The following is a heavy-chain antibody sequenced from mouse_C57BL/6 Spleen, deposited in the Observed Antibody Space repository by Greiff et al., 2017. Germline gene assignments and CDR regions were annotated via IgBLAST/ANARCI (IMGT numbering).Heavy chain of an antibody. Sequence: QVQLKASGAELVRPGASVTLFCKASGYTFTDYEMHWVKQTPVPGLEWIGAIDPETGGTAYNQKFKGKAILTVDKSSSTAYMELRSLTSEGSAVYYCTKFDSSFAYWGHGTLVTVSA. J-gene: IGHJ3*01. CDR2: IDPETGGT. D-gene: IGHD1-1*01. CDR1: GYTFTDYE. V-gene: IGHV1-15*01. CDR3: TKFDSSFAY.